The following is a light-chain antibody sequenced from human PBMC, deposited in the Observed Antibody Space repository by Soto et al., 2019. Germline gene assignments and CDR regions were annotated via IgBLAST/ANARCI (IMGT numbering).Light chain of an antibody. CDR2: DVS. V-gene: IGKV1-33*01. CDR3: QQYDSRPNT. Sequence: DIQMTQSPSSLSASVGDRVTITCQVSQDITLYLNWYQHKPGKAPNLLIHDVSTLEPGVPARFSGRGSGTTFTLTIINLQPEDVATYYCQQYDSRPNTFGQGTKVDIK. J-gene: IGKJ2*01. CDR1: QDITLY.